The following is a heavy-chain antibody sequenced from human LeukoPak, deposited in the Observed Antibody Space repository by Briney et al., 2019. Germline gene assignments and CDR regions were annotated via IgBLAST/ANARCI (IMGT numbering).Heavy chain of an antibody. D-gene: IGHD6-19*01. J-gene: IGHJ6*02. CDR2: IYNTGTT. V-gene: IGHV4-59*01. Sequence: SETLPLTCTVSGGSLTTYYWSWLRQPPGKGLEWIGYIYNTGTTTYNPSLRSRVTISLDTSKNQFSLKLSSVTAADTAVYYCARTFPVAGTYYGMDVWGQGTTVTVS. CDR1: GGSLTTYY. CDR3: ARTFPVAGTYYGMDV.